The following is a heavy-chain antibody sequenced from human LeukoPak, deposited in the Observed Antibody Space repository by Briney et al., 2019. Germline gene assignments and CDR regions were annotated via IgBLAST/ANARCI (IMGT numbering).Heavy chain of an antibody. Sequence: ASVKVSCKASGYTSTSYGISWVRQAPGQGLEWMGWIGAYNGNTNYAQKLQGRVTMTTDTSTSTVYMELRSLRSDDTAVYYCARLIAAAGSNNWFDPWGQGTLVTVSS. CDR3: ARLIAAAGSNNWFDP. CDR1: GYTSTSYG. V-gene: IGHV1-18*01. CDR2: IGAYNGNT. D-gene: IGHD6-13*01. J-gene: IGHJ5*02.